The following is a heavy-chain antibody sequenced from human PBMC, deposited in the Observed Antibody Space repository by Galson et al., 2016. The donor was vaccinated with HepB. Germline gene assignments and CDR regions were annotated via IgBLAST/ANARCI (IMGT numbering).Heavy chain of an antibody. CDR2: IYNGGNT. CDR3: ARDRGSAAGFDY. V-gene: IGHV3-53*01. Sequence: SLRLPCAASGFTVSRNYMNWVRQAPGKGLEWVSVIYNGGNTYYADSVKGRFTISRDNPKNTLYLQMNSLRAEDTAVYYCARDRGSAAGFDYWGQGTLVTVSS. D-gene: IGHD6-13*01. CDR1: GFTVSRNY. J-gene: IGHJ4*02.